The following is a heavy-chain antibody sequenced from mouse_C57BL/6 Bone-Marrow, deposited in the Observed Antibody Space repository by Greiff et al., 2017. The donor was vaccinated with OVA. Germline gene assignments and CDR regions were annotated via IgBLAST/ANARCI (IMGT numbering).Heavy chain of an antibody. D-gene: IGHD1-1*01. Sequence: VQLQQSGAELVRPGASVTLSCKASGYTFTDYEMHWVKQTPVHGLEWIGAIDPETGGTAYNQKFKGKAILTADKSSSTAYMELRSLTSEDSAVYYCTRDYGSSGGYFDVWGTGTTVTVSS. CDR3: TRDYGSSGGYFDV. V-gene: IGHV1-15*01. CDR2: IDPETGGT. J-gene: IGHJ1*03. CDR1: GYTFTDYE.